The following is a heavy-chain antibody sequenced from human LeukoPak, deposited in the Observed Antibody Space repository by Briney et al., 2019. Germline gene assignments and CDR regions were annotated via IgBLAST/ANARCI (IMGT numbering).Heavy chain of an antibody. CDR1: GGSISSYY. D-gene: IGHD3-10*01. Sequence: SETLSLTCSVSGGSISSYYWSWIRQPAGKGLEWIGRIYTSGSTNYNPSLKSRVTVSVDTSKNQFSLKLSSVTAADTAVYYCARGGIRISMIRGDRYYFDYWGQGTLVTVSS. J-gene: IGHJ4*02. CDR2: IYTSGST. V-gene: IGHV4-4*07. CDR3: ARGGIRISMIRGDRYYFDY.